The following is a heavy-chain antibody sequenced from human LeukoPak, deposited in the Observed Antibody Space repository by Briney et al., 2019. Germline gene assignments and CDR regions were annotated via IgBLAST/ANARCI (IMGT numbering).Heavy chain of an antibody. CDR2: MYYSGSDT. D-gene: IGHD2-8*01. CDR3: ARTALVYSTGVFDI. Sequence: SETLSLTCSVSGASMTTDYWSWIRQTPGKGLEFIGYMYYSGSDTNYNPSLKSRVTMSVDTSTKKFSLTLTSVTAADTAVYYCARTALVYSTGVFDIWGQGTTVIVSS. CDR1: GASMTTDY. V-gene: IGHV4-59*01. J-gene: IGHJ3*02.